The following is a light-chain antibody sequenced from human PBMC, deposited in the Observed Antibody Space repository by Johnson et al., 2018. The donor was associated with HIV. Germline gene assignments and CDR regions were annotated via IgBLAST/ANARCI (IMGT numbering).Light chain of an antibody. Sequence: QSVLTQPPSVSAAPGQKVTISCSGSSSDMGNYAVSWYQQLPGTAPKLLIYENNKRPSGIPDRFSGSKSGTSATLGITGLQTGDEADYYCGTWDSNLSVGTVFGTGTKVTVL. V-gene: IGLV1-51*02. J-gene: IGLJ1*01. CDR1: SSDMGNYA. CDR3: GTWDSNLSVGTV. CDR2: ENN.